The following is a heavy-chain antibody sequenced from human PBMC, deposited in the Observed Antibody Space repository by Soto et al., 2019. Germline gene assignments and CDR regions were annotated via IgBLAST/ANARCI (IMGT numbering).Heavy chain of an antibody. CDR1: GGSIRDSY. Sequence: PSETLSLTCTVSGGSIRDSYWGWIRQSPGKGLDWIGYIYYTGTTKYNPSLKSRVTISVDSSKNQFSLKLDSVTAADTAVYYCARLGGYYQAFDSWGQGTLVTVS. D-gene: IGHD3-22*01. CDR2: IYYTGTT. J-gene: IGHJ4*02. V-gene: IGHV4-59*08. CDR3: ARLGGYYQAFDS.